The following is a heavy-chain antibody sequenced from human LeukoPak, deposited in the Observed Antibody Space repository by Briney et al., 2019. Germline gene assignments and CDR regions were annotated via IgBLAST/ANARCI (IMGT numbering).Heavy chain of an antibody. CDR1: GYSISSGYY. V-gene: IGHV4-38-2*02. D-gene: IGHD3-10*01. Sequence: PSETLSLTCTVSGYSISSGYYWGWSRQPPGKGLEWIGSIYHSGSTYYNPSLKSRVTISVDASKNQFSLKLSSVTAADTAVYYCARAQPGELLRFGELLYYFDYWGQGTLVTVSS. CDR3: ARAQPGELLRFGELLYYFDY. J-gene: IGHJ4*02. CDR2: IYHSGST.